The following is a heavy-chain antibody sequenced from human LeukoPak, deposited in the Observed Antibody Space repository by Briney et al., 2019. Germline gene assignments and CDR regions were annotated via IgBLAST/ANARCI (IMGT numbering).Heavy chain of an antibody. J-gene: IGHJ6*03. V-gene: IGHV1-18*01. Sequence: ASVKVSCKASGYTFTSYSITWVRQAPGQGLEWMGWISSYNANPNYSQKFQGRVTMTTDTSTTTAYMELRSLSSDDTAVYYCARGPYYYYYMDVWGKGTTVTVSS. CDR2: ISSYNANP. CDR1: GYTFTSYS. CDR3: ARGPYYYYYMDV.